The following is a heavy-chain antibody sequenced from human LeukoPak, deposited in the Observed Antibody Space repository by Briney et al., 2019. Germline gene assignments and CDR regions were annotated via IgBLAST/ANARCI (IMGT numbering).Heavy chain of an antibody. CDR2: IGTAGDT. V-gene: IGHV3-13*01. J-gene: IGHJ4*02. Sequence: GGSLRLSCAASGFTFSSYDMHWLRQAKGKGLEWVSAIGTAGDTYYPGSVKGRFTISRENAKNSLYLQMNSLRAGDTAVYYCARSPTTEGGGPQYYFDYWGLGTLVTVAS. CDR1: GFTFSSYD. CDR3: ARSPTTEGGGPQYYFDY. D-gene: IGHD2-15*01.